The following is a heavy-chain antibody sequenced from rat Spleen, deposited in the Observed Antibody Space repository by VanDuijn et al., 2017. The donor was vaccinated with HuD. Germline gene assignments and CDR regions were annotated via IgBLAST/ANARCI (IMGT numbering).Heavy chain of an antibody. CDR2: MRYDGDT. CDR3: ARSSDYGGDFDY. V-gene: IGHV2S30*01. CDR1: EFSLTGNN. Sequence: QVQLKESGPGLVQPSQTLSLTCTVSEFSLTGNNIHWVRQPPGKGLEWMGRMRYDGDTSYNSALKSRLSISRDTSKSQVFLKMNSLQTEDMATYYCARSSDYGGDFDYWGQGLMVTVSS. D-gene: IGHD1-11*01. J-gene: IGHJ2*01.